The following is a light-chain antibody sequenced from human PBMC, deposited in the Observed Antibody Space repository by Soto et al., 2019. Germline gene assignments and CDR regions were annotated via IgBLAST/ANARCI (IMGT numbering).Light chain of an antibody. CDR3: SSYAGSNNYV. V-gene: IGLV2-8*01. Sequence: QSALTQPPSASGSPGQSVTISCTGTSSDVGGYNYVSWYQQHPGRPPKLMIYEVTKRPLGVPDRFSGSKSGNMASLTVSGLQAEDEADYYCSSYAGSNNYVFGPGTQLTVL. CDR2: EVT. J-gene: IGLJ1*01. CDR1: SSDVGGYNY.